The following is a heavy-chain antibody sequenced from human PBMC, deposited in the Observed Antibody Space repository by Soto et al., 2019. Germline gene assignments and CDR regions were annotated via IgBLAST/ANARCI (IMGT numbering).Heavy chain of an antibody. V-gene: IGHV1-69*06. CDR1: GGSFSTFA. J-gene: IGHJ5*02. Sequence: QVQLLQSGAEVKKPGSSVKVSCKASGGSFSTFAITWVRQAPGQGLEWLGGIIPVFAKATYAQKFQGRVIITADRSTSTDYMELTSLTSDDTAVYYCAREPSQGDNWKYVGWFDPWGQGTLVTVSS. D-gene: IGHD1-7*01. CDR2: IIPVFAKA. CDR3: AREPSQGDNWKYVGWFDP.